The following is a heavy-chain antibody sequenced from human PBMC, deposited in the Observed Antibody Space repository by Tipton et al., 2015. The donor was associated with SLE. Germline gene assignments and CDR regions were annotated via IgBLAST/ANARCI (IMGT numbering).Heavy chain of an antibody. V-gene: IGHV3-9*01. D-gene: IGHD3-3*01. CDR2: INWDSDII. J-gene: IGHJ4*02. CDR1: GFTFHDYA. CDR3: AKGPEWLSY. Sequence: QLVQSGGDLVQPGRSLRLSCAASGFTFHDYAMHWVRQAPGKGLEWVSSINWDSDIIGYAGSVKGRFTISRDNAKNSLYLQMDSLRAEDTAFYYCAKGPEWLSYGGQGTLVTVSS.